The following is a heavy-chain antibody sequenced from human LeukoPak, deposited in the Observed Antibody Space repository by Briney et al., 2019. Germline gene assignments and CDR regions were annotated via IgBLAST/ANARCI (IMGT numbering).Heavy chain of an antibody. CDR3: ARDGQQLVHYYYYGMDV. J-gene: IGHJ6*02. CDR1: GYTFTSYG. CDR2: ISAYNGNT. V-gene: IGHV1-18*01. Sequence: ASVKVSCKASGYTFTSYGISWVRQAPGQGLEWVGWISAYNGNTNYAQKLQGRVTMTTDTSTSTAYMELRSLRSDDTAVYYCARDGQQLVHYYYYGMDVWGQGTTVTVSS. D-gene: IGHD6-13*01.